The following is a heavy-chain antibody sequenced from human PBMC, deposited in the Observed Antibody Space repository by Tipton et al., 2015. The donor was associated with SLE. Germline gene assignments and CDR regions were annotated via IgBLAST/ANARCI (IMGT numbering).Heavy chain of an antibody. J-gene: IGHJ4*02. CDR1: GFTFDDYA. V-gene: IGHV3-9*01. CDR2: ISWNSGSI. D-gene: IGHD3-10*01. CDR3: ARRKTSMVQGISFDY. Sequence: SLRLSCAASGFTFDDYAMHWVRQAPGKGLEWVSGISWNSGSIGYADSVKGRFTISRDNAKNSLYLQMNSLRAEDTALYYCARRKTSMVQGISFDYWGQGTLVTVSS.